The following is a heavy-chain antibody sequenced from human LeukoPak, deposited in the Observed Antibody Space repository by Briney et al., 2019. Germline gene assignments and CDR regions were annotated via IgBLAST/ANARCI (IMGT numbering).Heavy chain of an antibody. CDR3: ARRGTMSYYFDY. V-gene: IGHV5-51*01. J-gene: IGHJ4*02. D-gene: IGHD3-16*01. CDR2: IYPGDYET. CDR1: GYSFTNYW. Sequence: GESLKISCKGSGYSFTNYWIGWVRQVPGKGLEWMGVIYPGDYETIYSPSFQGHVTISADKSISTAYLQWSSLKASDTAMYYCARRGTMSYYFDYWGQGTLVTVSS.